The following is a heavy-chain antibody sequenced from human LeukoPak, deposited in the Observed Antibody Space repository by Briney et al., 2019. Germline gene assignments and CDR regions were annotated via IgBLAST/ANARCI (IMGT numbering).Heavy chain of an antibody. CDR1: GFTFTSHD. D-gene: IGHD2-2*01. CDR3: ARDGRGAAAPDDAFDV. Sequence: GASVKVSCKTSGFTFTSHDYNWVRQAAGQGLEWMGWMNPNSGATGYAQKFQGRVTMTRDTSTTTVYMELSSLTSEDTAVYYCARDGRGAAAPDDAFDVWGQGTMVTVSS. CDR2: MNPNSGAT. J-gene: IGHJ3*01. V-gene: IGHV1-8*01.